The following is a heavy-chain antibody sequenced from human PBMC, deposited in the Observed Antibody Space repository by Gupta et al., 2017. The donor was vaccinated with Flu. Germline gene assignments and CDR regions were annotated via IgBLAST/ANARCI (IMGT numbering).Heavy chain of an antibody. V-gene: IGHV3-23*01. D-gene: IGHD3-3*01. J-gene: IGHJ4*02. Sequence: VRQAPGKGLEWVSSISGSGDNTYYAESVKGRFTFSRDNSRNTLYLQMNSLRAEDTATYYCAKVYDFFWSGYHHWGQGTLVTVSS. CDR3: AKVYDFFWSGYHH. CDR2: ISGSGDNT.